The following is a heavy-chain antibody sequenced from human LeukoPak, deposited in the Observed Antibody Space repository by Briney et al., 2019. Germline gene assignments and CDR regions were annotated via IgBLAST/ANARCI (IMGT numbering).Heavy chain of an antibody. CDR3: ARDAAELYSYDRSGYPKLVFDY. V-gene: IGHV3-7*01. J-gene: IGHJ4*02. CDR2: IKQDGSEK. D-gene: IGHD3-22*01. Sequence: GGSLRLSCPASGFTFSSYWMSWVRQAPGKGLEWVANIKQDGSEKYYVDSVKGRFTISRDNAKNSLYLQMNSLRAEDTAVYYCARDAAELYSYDRSGYPKLVFDYWGQGALVTVSS. CDR1: GFTFSSYW.